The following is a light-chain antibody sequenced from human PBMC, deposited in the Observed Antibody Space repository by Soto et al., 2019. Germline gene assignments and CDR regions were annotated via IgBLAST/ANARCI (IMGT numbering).Light chain of an antibody. CDR1: SSNIGNNY. Sequence: QSVLTQPPAVSAAPGQDVAISCSGSSSNIGNNYVSWYQQLPKTAPKLLIYDNNQRPSGIPDRFSGSKSDTSATLGITGLQTGDEADYYCGTWDSSLSAVVFGGGTKLTVL. CDR3: GTWDSSLSAVV. V-gene: IGLV1-51*01. CDR2: DNN. J-gene: IGLJ2*01.